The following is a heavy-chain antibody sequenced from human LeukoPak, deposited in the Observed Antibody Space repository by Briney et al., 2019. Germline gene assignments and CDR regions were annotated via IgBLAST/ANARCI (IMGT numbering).Heavy chain of an antibody. D-gene: IGHD1-26*01. Sequence: ASVKVSCKASGYTFTDYYMHWVRQAPGQGLEWMGWINPNSGGTNYAQKFQGRVTMTRDKSISTAYMELYSLRSDDTAVYYCARDKVVGPSNFGYWGQGTLVTVSS. CDR3: ARDKVVGPSNFGY. V-gene: IGHV1-2*02. CDR1: GYTFTDYY. J-gene: IGHJ4*02. CDR2: INPNSGGT.